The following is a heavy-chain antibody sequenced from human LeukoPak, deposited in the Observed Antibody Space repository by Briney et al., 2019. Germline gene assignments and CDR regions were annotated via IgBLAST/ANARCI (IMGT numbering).Heavy chain of an antibody. V-gene: IGHV3-23*01. D-gene: IGHD2-15*01. J-gene: IGHJ2*01. CDR2: ISGSGNTT. CDR1: QFTFSNYA. CDR3: AKGPAPYCSGGSCYSPHWYFDL. Sequence: GGSLRLSCAASQFTFSNYAMSWVRQAPGKGLEWVSAISGSGNTTYFGDSVTGRFTISRDNPKNTVYLQMNSLSAEDTPVYYCAKGPAPYCSGGSCYSPHWYFDLWGRGTLVTVSS.